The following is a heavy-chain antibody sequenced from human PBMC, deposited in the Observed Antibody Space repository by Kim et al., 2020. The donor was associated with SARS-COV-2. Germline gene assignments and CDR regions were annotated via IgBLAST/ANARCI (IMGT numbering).Heavy chain of an antibody. V-gene: IGHV1-8*01. D-gene: IGHD2-2*02. J-gene: IGHJ6*02. CDR2: MNPNSGNT. CDR3: ARRYCSSTSCYIYYYGMDV. CDR1: GYTFTSYD. Sequence: ASVKVSCKASGYTFTSYDINWVRQATGQGLEWMGWMNPNSGNTGYAQKFQGRVTMTRNTSISTAYMELSSLRSEDTAVYYCARRYCSSTSCYIYYYGMDVWGQGTTVTVSS.